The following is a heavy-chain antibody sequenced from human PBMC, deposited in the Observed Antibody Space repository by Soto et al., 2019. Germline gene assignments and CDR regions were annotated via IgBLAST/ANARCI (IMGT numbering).Heavy chain of an antibody. D-gene: IGHD6-6*01. Sequence: GESLKISCKGSGYSFTSSLIGWVRQMPGKGLEWMGIIYPGDSDTRYSTSFQGQVTISADKSISTAYLQWSSLKASDTAMYYCARHGEYSSSSDQTYWGQGTLVTVSS. CDR2: IYPGDSDT. J-gene: IGHJ4*02. CDR1: GYSFTSSL. V-gene: IGHV5-51*01. CDR3: ARHGEYSSSSDQTY.